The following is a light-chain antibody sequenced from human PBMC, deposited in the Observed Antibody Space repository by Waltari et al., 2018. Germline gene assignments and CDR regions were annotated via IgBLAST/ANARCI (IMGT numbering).Light chain of an antibody. J-gene: IGKJ2*01. CDR3: QQYNNLPYT. CDR2: DAS. CDR1: QDIRKY. Sequence: DIQMTQSPSSLSASVGDRVTITCQASQDIRKYLNWYQQKPGKAPKHLIYDASNLETGVPSRFSGSGSGTDFTFTISSLQPEDIATYYCQQYNNLPYTFGQGTKLEIK. V-gene: IGKV1-33*01.